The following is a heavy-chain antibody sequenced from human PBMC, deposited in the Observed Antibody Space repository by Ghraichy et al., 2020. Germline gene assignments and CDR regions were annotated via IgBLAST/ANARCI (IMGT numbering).Heavy chain of an antibody. Sequence: GGSLRLSCAASGFTFSSYAMHWVRQAPGKGLEWVAVISYDGSNKYYADSVKGRFTISRDNSKNTLYLQMNSLRAEDTAVYYCAGPVDIVVVLPPYHWGQGTLVTASS. J-gene: IGHJ5*02. CDR1: GFTFSSYA. CDR3: AGPVDIVVVLPPYH. V-gene: IGHV3-30-3*01. D-gene: IGHD2-2*01. CDR2: ISYDGSNK.